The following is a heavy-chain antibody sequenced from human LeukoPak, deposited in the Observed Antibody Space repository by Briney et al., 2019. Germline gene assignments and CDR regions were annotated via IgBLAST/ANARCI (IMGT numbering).Heavy chain of an antibody. CDR2: ISGSGGST. D-gene: IGHD3-9*01. CDR3: AKGLTGYYKRAIDY. J-gene: IGHJ4*02. CDR1: GFTFSSYG. V-gene: IGHV3-23*01. Sequence: PGGTLRLSCAASGFTFSSYGMSWVRQAPGKGLEWVSAISGSGGSTYYADSVKGRFTISRDNSKNTLYLQMNSLRAEDTAVYYCAKGLTGYYKRAIDYWGQGTLVTVSS.